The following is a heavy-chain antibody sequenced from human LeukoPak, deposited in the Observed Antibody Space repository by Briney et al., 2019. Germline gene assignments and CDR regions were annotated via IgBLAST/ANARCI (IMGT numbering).Heavy chain of an antibody. J-gene: IGHJ3*02. Sequence: ASVKVSCKVSGYTLTELSMHWVRQAPGKGLEWMGGFDPEDGEIIYAQKFQGRVTMTEDTSTNTAYMDLSSLRSEDTAVYYCATSDPTDDILTGPGAFDIWGQGAMVTVFS. D-gene: IGHD3-9*01. CDR1: GYTLTELS. V-gene: IGHV1-24*01. CDR3: ATSDPTDDILTGPGAFDI. CDR2: FDPEDGEI.